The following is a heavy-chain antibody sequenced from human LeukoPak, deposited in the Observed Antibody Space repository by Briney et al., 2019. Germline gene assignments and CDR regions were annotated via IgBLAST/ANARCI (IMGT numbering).Heavy chain of an antibody. J-gene: IGHJ4*02. CDR3: AKDQEATGAADY. D-gene: IGHD7-27*01. Sequence: GGSLRLSCAASGFTFSSYGMHWVRQAPGKGLEWVAVISYDGSNKYYADSVKGRFTISRDNSKNTVYLQMNSLRAEDTAVYYCAKDQEATGAADYWGQGTLVTVSS. CDR1: GFTFSSYG. V-gene: IGHV3-30*18. CDR2: ISYDGSNK.